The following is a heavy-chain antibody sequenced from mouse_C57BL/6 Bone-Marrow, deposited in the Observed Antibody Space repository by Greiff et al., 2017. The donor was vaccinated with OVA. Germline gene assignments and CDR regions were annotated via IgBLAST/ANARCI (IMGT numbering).Heavy chain of an antibody. CDR3: ARYYYGSSPFAY. J-gene: IGHJ3*01. V-gene: IGHV1-19*01. CDR1: GYTFTDYY. CDR2: INPYNGGT. Sequence: VQLPQSGPVLVKPGASVKMSCKASGYTFTDYYMNWVKQSHGKSLEWIGVINPYNGGTSYNQKFKGKATLTVDKSSSTAYMELNSLTSEDSAVYYCARYYYGSSPFAYWGQGTLVTVSA. D-gene: IGHD1-1*01.